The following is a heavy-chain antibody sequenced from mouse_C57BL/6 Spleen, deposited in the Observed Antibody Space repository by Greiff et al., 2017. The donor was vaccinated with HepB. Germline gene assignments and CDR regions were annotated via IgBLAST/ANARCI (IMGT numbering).Heavy chain of an antibody. V-gene: IGHV1-15*01. Sequence: VKLVESGAELVRPGASVTLSCKASGYTFTDYEMHWVKQTPVHGLEWIGAIDPETGGTAYNQKFKGKAILTADKSSSTAYMELRSLTSEDSAVYYCTREGSYYDYYAMDYWGQGTSVTVSS. J-gene: IGHJ4*01. CDR3: TREGSYYDYYAMDY. D-gene: IGHD1-1*01. CDR2: IDPETGGT. CDR1: GYTFTDYE.